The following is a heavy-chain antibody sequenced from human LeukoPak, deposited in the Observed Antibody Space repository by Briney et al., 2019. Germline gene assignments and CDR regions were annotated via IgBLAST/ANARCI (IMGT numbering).Heavy chain of an antibody. Sequence: GGPLRLSCAASGFTFSSYAMSWVRQAPGKGLEWVSAISGSGGSTYYADSVKGRFTISRDNSKNTLYLQMNSLRAEDTAVYYCAKDVTIVVVTYFDYWGQGTLVTVSS. V-gene: IGHV3-23*01. CDR1: GFTFSSYA. CDR3: AKDVTIVVVTYFDY. J-gene: IGHJ4*02. CDR2: ISGSGGST. D-gene: IGHD2-21*02.